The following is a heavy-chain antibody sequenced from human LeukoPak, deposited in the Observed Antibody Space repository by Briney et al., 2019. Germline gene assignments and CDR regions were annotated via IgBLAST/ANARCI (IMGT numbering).Heavy chain of an antibody. V-gene: IGHV3-21*01. D-gene: IGHD2-2*01. J-gene: IGHJ5*02. CDR2: ISSSSSYI. CDR3: ARMPGHITSPFDP. CDR1: GFTFSSYS. Sequence: GGSLRLSCAASGFTFSSYSMNWVRQAPGKWLEWVSSISSSSSYIYYADSVKGRFTISRDNAKNSLYLQMNSLRAEDTAVYYCARMPGHITSPFDPWGQGTLVTVSS.